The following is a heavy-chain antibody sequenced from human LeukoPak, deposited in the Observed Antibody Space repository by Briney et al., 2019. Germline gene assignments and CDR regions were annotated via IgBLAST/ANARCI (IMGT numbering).Heavy chain of an antibody. CDR2: IKQDGSDE. Sequence: GGSLRLSCAASGFTFSSHWMSWVRQAPGKGLEWVANIKQDGSDEYYIDSVKGRFTISRDNAKQSLYLQMNSLRAEDTAVYYCARDDGSCWYAHWGQGTLVTVSS. V-gene: IGHV3-7*01. J-gene: IGHJ4*02. D-gene: IGHD6-19*01. CDR1: GFTFSSHW. CDR3: ARDDGSCWYAH.